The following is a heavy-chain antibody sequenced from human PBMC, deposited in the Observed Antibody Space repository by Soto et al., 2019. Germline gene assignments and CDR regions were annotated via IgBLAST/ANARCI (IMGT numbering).Heavy chain of an antibody. Sequence: QVQLVQSGAEVKKPGSSVKVSCKASGGTFSNYAISWVRQAPGQGLEWMGGIIPIFGTTNYAQRFQGRVTITADESTSTGYMELSSLRSEDTAVYYCARVSSSWYKDYFDYWGQGTLVTVSS. J-gene: IGHJ4*02. CDR3: ARVSSSWYKDYFDY. V-gene: IGHV1-69*12. D-gene: IGHD6-13*01. CDR2: IIPIFGTT. CDR1: GGTFSNYA.